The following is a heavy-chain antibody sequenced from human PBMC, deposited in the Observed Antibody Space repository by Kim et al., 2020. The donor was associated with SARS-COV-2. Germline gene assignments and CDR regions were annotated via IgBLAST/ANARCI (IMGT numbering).Heavy chain of an antibody. J-gene: IGHJ4*02. V-gene: IGHV3-74*01. Sequence: GGSLRLSCAASGFSFSSYWIHWVRQAPGKGLVWVSRITNDGGSAAYADSVRGRFTVSRDNAKNTVYVQMNSLRVDDTAVYYCVRDNGLSTPFDYWGQGAL. CDR2: ITNDGGSA. D-gene: IGHD2-8*01. CDR3: VRDNGLSTPFDY. CDR1: GFSFSSYW.